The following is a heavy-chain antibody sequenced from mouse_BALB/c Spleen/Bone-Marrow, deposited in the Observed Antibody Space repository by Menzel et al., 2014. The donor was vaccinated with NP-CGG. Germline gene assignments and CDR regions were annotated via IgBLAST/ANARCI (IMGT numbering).Heavy chain of an antibody. CDR3: ARHPYYGNYPAWFAY. CDR1: GFAFSSYD. Sequence: EVKVVESGGGLVKPGGSLKLSCAASGFAFSSYDMSWVRQTPEKRLEWVATISSGGSYTYYPDSVKGRFTISRDNARNALYLQMSSLRSGDTALYYCARHPYYGNYPAWFAYWGQGTLVTVSA. V-gene: IGHV5-9*02. D-gene: IGHD2-10*01. J-gene: IGHJ3*01. CDR2: ISSGGSYT.